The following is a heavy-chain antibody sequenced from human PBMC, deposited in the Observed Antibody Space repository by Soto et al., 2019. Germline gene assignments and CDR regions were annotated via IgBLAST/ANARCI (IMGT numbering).Heavy chain of an antibody. D-gene: IGHD6-13*01. V-gene: IGHV3-7*01. CDR1: GFTFSSYW. J-gene: IGHJ1*01. Sequence: VQLVESGGGLVQPGGSLRLSCAASGFTFSSYWMSWVRQAPGKGLEWVANIKQDGSEKYYVDSVKGRFTISRDNAKNSLYLQMNSLRAEDTAVYYCAREGPSGWYGYFQHWGQGTLVTVSS. CDR2: IKQDGSEK. CDR3: AREGPSGWYGYFQH.